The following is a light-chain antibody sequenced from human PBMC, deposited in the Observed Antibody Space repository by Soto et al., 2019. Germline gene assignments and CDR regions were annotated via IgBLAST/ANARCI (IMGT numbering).Light chain of an antibody. J-gene: IGLJ2*01. CDR3: CSYAGSSTFVV. Sequence: QSVLTQPASVSGSPGQSITISCTGTSSDVGSYNLVSWYQQQPGKAPKLMIYEVSKRTSGVSNRFSGSKSGNTDSLTISGLQAEDEADYYCCSYAGSSTFVVFGGGTKLTVL. V-gene: IGLV2-23*02. CDR2: EVS. CDR1: SSDVGSYNL.